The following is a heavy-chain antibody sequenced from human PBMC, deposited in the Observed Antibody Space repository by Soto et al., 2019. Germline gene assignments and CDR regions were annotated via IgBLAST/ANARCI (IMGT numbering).Heavy chain of an antibody. CDR1: GFTLSNYA. CDR2: ISANDVGT. CDR3: ANAKNDYKRDNRPPFDY. D-gene: IGHD3-10*01. V-gene: IGHV3-23*01. J-gene: IGHJ4*02. Sequence: PGGSLRLSCDASGFTLSNYAMTWVRQAPGKGLEWVSLISANDVGTYYAESVKTRVTISTDQSRNPVYLQMDSLRADDTALNSCANAKNDYKRDNRPPFDYWGQGTLVTVSS.